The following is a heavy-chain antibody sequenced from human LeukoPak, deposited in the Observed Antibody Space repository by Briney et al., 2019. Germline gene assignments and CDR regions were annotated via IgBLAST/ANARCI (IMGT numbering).Heavy chain of an antibody. Sequence: GGSLRLSXAASGFTFSSCAMSWVRQAPGRGLEWVSAISGSGGSTYYADSVKGRFTISRDNSKNTLYLQMNSLRAEDTAVYYCATDPLYGGNFSPDDYWGQGTLVTVSS. CDR1: GFTFSSCA. J-gene: IGHJ4*02. V-gene: IGHV3-23*01. D-gene: IGHD4-23*01. CDR2: ISGSGGST. CDR3: ATDPLYGGNFSPDDY.